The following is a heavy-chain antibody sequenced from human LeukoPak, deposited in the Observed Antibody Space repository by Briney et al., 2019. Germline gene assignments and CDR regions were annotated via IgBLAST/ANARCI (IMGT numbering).Heavy chain of an antibody. V-gene: IGHV4-59*01. CDR2: IYYSGST. CDR1: GGSISSYY. J-gene: IGHJ3*02. D-gene: IGHD3-3*01. CDR3: ARDWAYDFWSGYYTGRAFDI. Sequence: SETLSLTCTVSGGSISSYYWSWTRQPPGKGLEWIGYIYYSGSTNYNPSLKSRVTISVDTSKNQFSLKLSSVTAADTAVYYCARDWAYDFWSGYYTGRAFDIWGQGTMVTVSS.